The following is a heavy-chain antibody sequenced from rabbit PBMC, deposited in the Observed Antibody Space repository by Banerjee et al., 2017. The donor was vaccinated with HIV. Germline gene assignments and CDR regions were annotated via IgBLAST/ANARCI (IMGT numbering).Heavy chain of an antibody. J-gene: IGHJ4*01. CDR3: ARGAGHADYGDASL. CDR2: INTSSGST. D-gene: IGHD2-1*01. V-gene: IGHV1S45*01. Sequence: QEQLVESGGGLVQPEGSLTLTCTASGFSFSSNYYMCWVRQAPGKGLEWIACINTSSGSTVYATWAKGRFTISRTSSTTVALQMTSLRAADTATYFCARGAGHADYGDASLWGPGTLVTVS. CDR1: GFSFSSNYY.